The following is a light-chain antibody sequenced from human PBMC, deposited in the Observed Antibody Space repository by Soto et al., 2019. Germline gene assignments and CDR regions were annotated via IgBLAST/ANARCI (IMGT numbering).Light chain of an antibody. Sequence: QSVLTQPASVSGSPGQSITISCTGTSNDVVTDNFVSWYQQHPGKAPKLMISEVSKRPSGVPDRFSGSKSGNTASLTVSGLQAEDEADYYCSSFAGNNNLVFGGGTKLTVL. CDR3: SSFAGNNNLV. CDR2: EVS. V-gene: IGLV2-8*01. CDR1: SNDVVTDNF. J-gene: IGLJ2*01.